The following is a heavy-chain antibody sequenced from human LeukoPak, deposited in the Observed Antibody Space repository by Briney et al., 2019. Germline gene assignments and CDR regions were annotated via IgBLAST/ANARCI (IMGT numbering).Heavy chain of an antibody. CDR2: ISWNSVII. V-gene: IGHV3-9*01. Sequence: PGGSLRLSCAASGFTFEDYGIHWVRQVPGKGLEWVSGISWNSVIIGYADSVKGRFTISRDNAKNTLYLQMNSLRAEDTALYYCAKINDVWTGYQKDYYYYGLDVWGRGTTVTVSS. J-gene: IGHJ6*02. CDR1: GFTFEDYG. CDR3: AKINDVWTGYQKDYYYYGLDV. D-gene: IGHD3/OR15-3a*01.